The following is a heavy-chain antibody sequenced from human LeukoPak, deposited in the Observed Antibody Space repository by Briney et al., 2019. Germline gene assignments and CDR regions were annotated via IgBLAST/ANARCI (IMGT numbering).Heavy chain of an antibody. CDR3: AKGLAVAGAHYFDY. CDR1: GFTFSSYG. Sequence: GGSLRLSCAASGFTFSSYGMHWVRQAPGKGLEWVAVISYDGSNKYYADSVKGRFTISRDNSKNTLYLQMNSLRAEDTAVYYCAKGLAVAGAHYFDYWGQGTLVTVSS. CDR2: ISYDGSNK. J-gene: IGHJ4*02. D-gene: IGHD6-19*01. V-gene: IGHV3-30*18.